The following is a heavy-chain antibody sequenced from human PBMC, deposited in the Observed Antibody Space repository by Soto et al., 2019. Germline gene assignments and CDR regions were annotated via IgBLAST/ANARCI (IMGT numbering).Heavy chain of an antibody. V-gene: IGHV3-30*19. CDR3: ASDLGYCSGVSCPRLGIIDY. D-gene: IGHD2-15*01. CDR2: IWYDGSNK. CDR1: GFTFSSYG. Sequence: QVQLVESGGGVVQPGRSLRLSCAASGFTFSSYGMHWVRQPLGKGLEWVAVIWYDGSNKYYADSVKGRFTISRDNFKNTLYLQMNSLRAEDTAVYYCASDLGYCSGVSCPRLGIIDYWGQGTLVTVSS. J-gene: IGHJ4*02.